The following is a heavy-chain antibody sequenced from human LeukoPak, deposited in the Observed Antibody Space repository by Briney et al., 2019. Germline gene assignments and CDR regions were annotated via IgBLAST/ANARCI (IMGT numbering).Heavy chain of an antibody. CDR2: IYYSGST. CDR1: GGSISSYY. V-gene: IGHV4-59*01. Sequence: PSETLSLTCTVSGGSISSYYWSSIRQPPGKGLEWIGYIYYSGSTNYNPSLKSRVTISVDTSKNQFSLKLSSVTAADTAVYYCARSIAVASFWFDPWGQGTLVTVSS. CDR3: ARSIAVASFWFDP. D-gene: IGHD6-19*01. J-gene: IGHJ5*02.